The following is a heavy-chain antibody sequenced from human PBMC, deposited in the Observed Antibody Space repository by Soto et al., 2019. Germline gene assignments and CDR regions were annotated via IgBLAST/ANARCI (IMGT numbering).Heavy chain of an antibody. D-gene: IGHD6-19*01. CDR3: ARLYSRGSPNWFDP. V-gene: IGHV4-39*01. CDR1: GGSINSSSYF. Sequence: SETLSLTCSVSGGSINSSSYFWGWVRQPPGKGLEWIGSIYYSGSTYYNPSLRSRVTISVDTSKNQFSLKLSSVTAADTAVFFCARLYSRGSPNWFDPRGPAPLVTLSS. J-gene: IGHJ5*02. CDR2: IYYSGST.